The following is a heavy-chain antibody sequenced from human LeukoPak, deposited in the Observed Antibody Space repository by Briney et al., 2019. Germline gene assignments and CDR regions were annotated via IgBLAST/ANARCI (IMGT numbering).Heavy chain of an antibody. CDR3: AAYCSTTSCYTERAFDI. J-gene: IGHJ3*02. CDR1: SGSISSSSYY. D-gene: IGHD2-2*02. CDR2: IYYSGST. Sequence: SETLSLTCTVSSGSISSSSYYWGWIRQPPGKGLEWIGSIYYSGSTYYNPSLKSRVTISVDTSKNQFSLKLTSVTAADTAVYYCAAYCSTTSCYTERAFDIWGQGTMVTVSS. V-gene: IGHV4-39*01.